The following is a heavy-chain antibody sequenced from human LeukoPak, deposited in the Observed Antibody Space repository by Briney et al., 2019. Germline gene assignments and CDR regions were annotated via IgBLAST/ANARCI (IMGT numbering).Heavy chain of an antibody. D-gene: IGHD3-10*01. J-gene: IGHJ4*02. Sequence: GRSLRLSCAASGFTFSSYSMNWVRQAPGKGLEWVSYISSSSSTIYYADSVKGRFTFSRDNAKNSLYLQMNRLRAEDTAVYYCATNTDYYGSGSYRLDYWGQGTLVTVSS. CDR3: ATNTDYYGSGSYRLDY. CDR2: ISSSSSTI. CDR1: GFTFSSYS. V-gene: IGHV3-48*01.